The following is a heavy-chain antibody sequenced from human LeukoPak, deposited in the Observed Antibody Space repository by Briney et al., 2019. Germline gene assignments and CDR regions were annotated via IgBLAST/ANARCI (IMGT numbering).Heavy chain of an antibody. D-gene: IGHD3-3*01. CDR3: ATGIFGVVKCFDY. Sequence: ASVKVSCKVSGYTLTELSMHWVRQAPGKGLEWMGGFDPEDGETIYTQKFQGRVTMTEDTSTDTAYMELSSLSSEDTAVYYCATGIFGVVKCFDYWGQGTLVTGSS. V-gene: IGHV1-24*01. J-gene: IGHJ4*02. CDR2: FDPEDGET. CDR1: GYTLTELS.